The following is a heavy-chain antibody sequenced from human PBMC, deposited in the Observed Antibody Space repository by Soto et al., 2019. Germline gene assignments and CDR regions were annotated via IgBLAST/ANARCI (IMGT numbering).Heavy chain of an antibody. J-gene: IGHJ4*02. CDR2: ISYDGSNK. V-gene: IGHV3-30*18. D-gene: IGHD3-16*01. CDR3: AKGILYSFGGDAPPDY. CDR1: GFTFSSYG. Sequence: QVQLVESGGGVVQPGRSLRLSCAASGFTFSSYGMHWVRQAPGKGLEWVAVISYDGSNKYYADSVKGRFTISRDNSKNTLYLQMNSRRAEDTAVYYCAKGILYSFGGDAPPDYWGQGTLVTVSS.